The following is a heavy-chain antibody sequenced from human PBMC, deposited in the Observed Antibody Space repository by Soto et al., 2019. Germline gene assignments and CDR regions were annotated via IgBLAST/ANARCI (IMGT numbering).Heavy chain of an antibody. CDR1: GGSISSSHNF. D-gene: IGHD3-16*01. J-gene: IGHJ6*02. Sequence: PSETLSLTCTVSGGSISSSHNFWGWIRQPPGKGLVLIGSIFYSGTTYNNPSLNSRVTLSVDTSKNQFSLKLNSVTAADTAVYYCVRVPGEARPGGIYNHYAMDVWGQGTTVTVSS. V-gene: IGHV4-39*01. CDR3: VRVPGEARPGGIYNHYAMDV. CDR2: IFYSGTT.